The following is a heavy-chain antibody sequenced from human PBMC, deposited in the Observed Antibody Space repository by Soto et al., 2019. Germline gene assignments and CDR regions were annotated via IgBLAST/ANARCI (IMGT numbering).Heavy chain of an antibody. CDR1: GFTLSSYV. CDR2: ISYDGNNK. V-gene: IGHV3-30-3*01. Sequence: QVQLVESGGGVVQPGRSLRLSCAASGFTLSSYVMHWVRQAPGKGLEWVAVISYDGNNKNYADYVKGRFTISRDNSKNTLYLQMNSLRAEDTAVYYWARADAYYGMDVWGQGTTVTVSS. CDR3: ARADAYYGMDV. J-gene: IGHJ6*02.